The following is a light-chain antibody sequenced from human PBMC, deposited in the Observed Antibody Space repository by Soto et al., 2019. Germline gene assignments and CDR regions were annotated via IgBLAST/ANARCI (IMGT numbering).Light chain of an antibody. CDR2: GAS. J-gene: IGKJ1*01. V-gene: IGKV3-20*01. CDR3: QQYSSHPRT. Sequence: DIVLTQSPASLSSSLGERATLSCRASQSVSSYLAWYQQKPGKAPRLLIYGASSRATGFPDRFSGSGSGTDFSLTISRLEPEDSAVYYCQQYSSHPRTFGQGTKVEIK. CDR1: QSVSSY.